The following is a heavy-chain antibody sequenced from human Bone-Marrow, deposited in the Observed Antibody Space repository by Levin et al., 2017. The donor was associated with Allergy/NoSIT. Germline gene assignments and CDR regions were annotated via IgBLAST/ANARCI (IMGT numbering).Heavy chain of an antibody. Sequence: SETLSLTCAVSGASISKTNWWSWVRQSPGKGLEWIGDIHHSETTNNNPSLESRVTISLDKSKNHLSLRLNSVTAADTAVYFCAKFSPRSPQLLYGVWDYWGQGILVIVSS. D-gene: IGHD2-2*02. J-gene: IGHJ4*02. CDR1: GASISKTNW. CDR2: IHHSETT. V-gene: IGHV4-4*02. CDR3: AKFSPRSPQLLYGVWDY.